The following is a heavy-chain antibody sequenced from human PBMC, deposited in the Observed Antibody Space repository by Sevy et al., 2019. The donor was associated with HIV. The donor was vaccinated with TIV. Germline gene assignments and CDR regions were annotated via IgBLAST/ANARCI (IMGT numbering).Heavy chain of an antibody. V-gene: IGHV1-69*13. CDR2: IFPIFATA. D-gene: IGHD6-19*01. J-gene: IGHJ4*02. Sequence: ASVKVSGKASGGTCSSSAISWVRQAPGQGLEWMGGIFPIFATANYAQKSQGRLTITADESTCTAYMELSSLRSDDTAVYYCTSGLAVSVDYWGQGTLVTVSS. CDR3: TSGLAVSVDY. CDR1: GGTCSSSA.